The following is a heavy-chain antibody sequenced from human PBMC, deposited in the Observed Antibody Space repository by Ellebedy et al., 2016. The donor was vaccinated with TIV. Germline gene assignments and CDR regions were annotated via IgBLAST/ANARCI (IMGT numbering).Heavy chain of an antibody. V-gene: IGHV1-2*02. D-gene: IGHD3-22*01. CDR2: INPNSGGT. CDR3: ARDFYYDSSGYYANAFDI. J-gene: IGHJ3*02. CDR1: GYTFTGYY. Sequence: ASVKVSXXASGYTFTGYYMHWVRQAPGQGLEWMGWINPNSGGTNYAQKFQGRVTMTRDTSISTAYMELSRLRSDDTAVYYCARDFYYDSSGYYANAFDIWGQGTMVTVSS.